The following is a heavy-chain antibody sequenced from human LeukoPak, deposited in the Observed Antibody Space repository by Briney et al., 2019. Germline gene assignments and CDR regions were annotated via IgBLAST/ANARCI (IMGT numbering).Heavy chain of an antibody. J-gene: IGHJ6*03. D-gene: IGHD1-1*01. CDR3: ARDLEPNHYYYYYYMDV. CDR1: GFTFSNYA. Sequence: PGGSLRLSCAASGFTFSNYAMNWVRQAPGKGLEWVSGISGSGGSTYYADSVKGRFTISRDNSKNTLYLQMNSLRAEDTAVYYCARDLEPNHYYYYYYMDVWGKGTTVTVSS. V-gene: IGHV3-23*01. CDR2: ISGSGGST.